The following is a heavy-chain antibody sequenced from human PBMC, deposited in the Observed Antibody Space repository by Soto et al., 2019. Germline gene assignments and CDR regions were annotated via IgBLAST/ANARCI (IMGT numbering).Heavy chain of an antibody. CDR3: ARHVPPQIAVAGPLPLYFDY. J-gene: IGHJ4*02. Sequence: PSETLSLTCTVSGGSISSSSYYWGWIRPPPGKGLEWIGSIYYSGSTYYNPSLKSRVTISVDTSKNQFSLKLSSVTAADTAVYYCARHVPPQIAVAGPLPLYFDYWGQGTLVTVSS. CDR1: GGSISSSSYY. V-gene: IGHV4-39*01. D-gene: IGHD6-19*01. CDR2: IYYSGST.